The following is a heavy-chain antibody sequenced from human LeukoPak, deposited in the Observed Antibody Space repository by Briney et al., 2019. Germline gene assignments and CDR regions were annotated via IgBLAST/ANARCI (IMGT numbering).Heavy chain of an antibody. V-gene: IGHV1-69*04. J-gene: IGHJ6*02. Sequence: SVKVSCKASGGTFRSYAISWVRQAPGQGLEWMGRIIPILGIANYAQKFQGRVTITADKSTSTAYMELSSLRSEDTAVYYCASPKGSSSWYRSPYYYYGMDVWGQGTTVTVSS. D-gene: IGHD6-13*01. CDR3: ASPKGSSSWYRSPYYYYGMDV. CDR1: GGTFRSYA. CDR2: IIPILGIA.